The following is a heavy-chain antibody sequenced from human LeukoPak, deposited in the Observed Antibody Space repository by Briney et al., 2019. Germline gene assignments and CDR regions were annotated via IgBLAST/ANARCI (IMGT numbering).Heavy chain of an antibody. J-gene: IGHJ2*01. Sequence: PSETLSLTCTVSGGSISSYYWSWIRQPPGKGLEYIGYIYYSGNTNSNPSLNSRVTISVDTSKNQFSLRLSSVTAADTAVYYCARRGSGASLEYYFDLWGRGTLVTVYS. CDR1: GGSISSYY. CDR3: ARRGSGASLEYYFDL. D-gene: IGHD1-14*01. V-gene: IGHV4-59*08. CDR2: IYYSGNT.